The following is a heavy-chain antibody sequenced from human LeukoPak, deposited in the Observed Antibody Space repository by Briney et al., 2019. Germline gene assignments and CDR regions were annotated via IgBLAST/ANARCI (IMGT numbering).Heavy chain of an antibody. D-gene: IGHD2-15*01. V-gene: IGHV1-69*02. CDR3: ARGDYCSGARCYPQHFDY. CDR1: GGTFSSYT. Sequence: ASVKVSCKASGGTFSSYTISWVRQAPGQGLEWMGRIIPILGIANYAQKFQGRVTITADKSTSTAYMEVSSLRSEDTAFYYCARGDYCSGARCYPQHFDYWGQGTLATVTS. CDR2: IIPILGIA. J-gene: IGHJ4*02.